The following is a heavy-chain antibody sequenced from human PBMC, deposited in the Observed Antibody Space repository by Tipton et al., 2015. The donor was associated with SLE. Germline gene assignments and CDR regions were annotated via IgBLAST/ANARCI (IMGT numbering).Heavy chain of an antibody. CDR1: GFTFSSYA. CDR3: AKDSLRGSHYYYYYYYMDV. V-gene: IGHV3-23*01. Sequence: SLRLSCAASGFTFSSYAMSWVRQAPGKGLEWVSAISGSGGSTYYADSVKGRFTISRDNSKNTLYLQMNSLRAEDTAVYYCAKDSLRGSHYYYYYYYMDVWGKGTTVTVSS. CDR2: ISGSGGST. D-gene: IGHD1-26*01. J-gene: IGHJ6*03.